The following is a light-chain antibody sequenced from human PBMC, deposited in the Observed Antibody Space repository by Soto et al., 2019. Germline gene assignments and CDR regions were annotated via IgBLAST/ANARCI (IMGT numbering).Light chain of an antibody. V-gene: IGLV2-18*02. CDR1: SSDVGSYDY. J-gene: IGLJ1*01. CDR2: NVN. CDR3: CSYTSQRV. Sequence: QSALIQPPSVSGSPGQSVTISCTGTSSDVGSYDYVSWYQQHPGTVPKPMIYNVNTQPSGVSDRFSGSKSGNTASMTISGLQAEDEADYSCCSYTSQRVFGTGTKLTVL.